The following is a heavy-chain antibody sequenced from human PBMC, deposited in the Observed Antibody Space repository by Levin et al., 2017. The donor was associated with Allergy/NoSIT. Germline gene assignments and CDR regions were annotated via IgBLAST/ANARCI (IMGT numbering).Heavy chain of an antibody. Sequence: GESLKISCAASGFTFSSYGMHWVRQAPGKGLEWVAVISYDGSNKYYADSVKGRFTISRDNSKNTLYLQMNSLRAEDTAVYYCAKDFYCGGDCSSYYYYYGMDVWGQGTTVTVSS. CDR1: GFTFSSYG. D-gene: IGHD2-21*02. J-gene: IGHJ6*02. V-gene: IGHV3-30*18. CDR3: AKDFYCGGDCSSYYYYYGMDV. CDR2: ISYDGSNK.